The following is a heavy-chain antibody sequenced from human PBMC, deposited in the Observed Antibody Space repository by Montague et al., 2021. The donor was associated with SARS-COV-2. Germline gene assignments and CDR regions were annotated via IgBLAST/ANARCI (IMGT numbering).Heavy chain of an antibody. CDR1: GGSISSYY. Sequence: SETLSLTCTVYGGSISSYYWSWIRQPPGKGLEWIGYMYYGGSTNYNPSLKSRVTLSVDTSKNQFSLKLSSVTAADTAVYYCARDFDYWGQGTLVTVSS. CDR2: MYYGGST. CDR3: ARDFDY. V-gene: IGHV4-59*13. J-gene: IGHJ4*02.